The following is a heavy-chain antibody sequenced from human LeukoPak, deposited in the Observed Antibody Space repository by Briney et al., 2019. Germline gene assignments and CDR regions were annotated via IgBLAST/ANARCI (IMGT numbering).Heavy chain of an antibody. Sequence: SVKVSCTASGGTFGSYAISWVRQAPGQGLEWMGGIIPIFGTENYAQKLPGRVTITTDESTSTAYMELSSLRSEDTAVYYCARRGYSYATFDPWGQGTLVTVSS. V-gene: IGHV1-69*05. J-gene: IGHJ5*02. CDR1: GGTFGSYA. CDR3: ARRGYSYATFDP. D-gene: IGHD5-18*01. CDR2: IIPIFGTE.